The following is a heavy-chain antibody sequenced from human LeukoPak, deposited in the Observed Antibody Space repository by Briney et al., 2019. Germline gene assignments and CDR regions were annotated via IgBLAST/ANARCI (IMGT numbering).Heavy chain of an antibody. CDR2: ISSSGTTI. V-gene: IGHV3-48*04. J-gene: IGHJ4*02. Sequence: GGSLRLSCAASGFTFNRYSMNWVRQAPGKGLEWVSYISSSGTTIYYADSVKGRFTISRDNAKNSLYLQMNSLRAEDTAVYYCARDRNYHDSSGYYFDYWGQGSLVTVSS. CDR3: ARDRNYHDSSGYYFDY. CDR1: GFTFNRYS. D-gene: IGHD3-22*01.